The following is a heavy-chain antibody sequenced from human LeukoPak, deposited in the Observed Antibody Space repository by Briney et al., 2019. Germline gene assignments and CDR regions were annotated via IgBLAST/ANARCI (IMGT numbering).Heavy chain of an antibody. V-gene: IGHV4-34*01. CDR1: GGSFSGYY. J-gene: IGHJ4*02. CDR2: INHSGST. CDR3: ARGSRYGTGFDY. D-gene: IGHD5-12*01. Sequence: SETLSLTCAVYGGSFSGYYWSWIRQPPGKGLEWIGEINHSGSTNYNPSLKSRVTISVDTSKNQFSLKLSSVTAADTAVYYCARGSRYGTGFDYWGQGALVTVSS.